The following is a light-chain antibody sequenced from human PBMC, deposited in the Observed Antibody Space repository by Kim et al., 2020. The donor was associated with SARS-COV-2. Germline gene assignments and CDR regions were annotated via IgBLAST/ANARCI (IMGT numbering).Light chain of an antibody. CDR2: HAF. CDR3: QQYNDWPLT. CDR1: QSIGTD. J-gene: IGKJ4*01. Sequence: EIVMTHSPATLSLSPGERATLSCTASQSIGTDLAWYQHKPGQAPRLLIYHAFTRATGIPARISGSGSGTEFTLTISSLQSEDFAVYYGQQYNDWPLTFGGGTKLEIK. V-gene: IGKV3D-15*01.